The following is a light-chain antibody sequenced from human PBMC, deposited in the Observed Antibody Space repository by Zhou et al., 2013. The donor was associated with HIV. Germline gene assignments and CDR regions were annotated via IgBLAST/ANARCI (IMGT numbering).Light chain of an antibody. Sequence: DIQMTQSPSSLAASVGDRVTITCRASQDINDYLAWFQQTSGKAPKSLVYSASSLQSGVPSRFSGSGSGADFTLTINSLQPEDFATYFCQQSYSVPPTFGQGTKLEI. J-gene: IGKJ2*01. CDR3: QQSYSVPPT. V-gene: IGKV1-16*01. CDR1: QDINDY. CDR2: SAS.